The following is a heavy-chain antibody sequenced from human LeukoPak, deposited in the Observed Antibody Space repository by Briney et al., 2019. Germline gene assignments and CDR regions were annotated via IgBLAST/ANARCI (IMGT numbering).Heavy chain of an antibody. CDR1: GGSFSGYY. Sequence: PSETLSLTCAVYGGSFSGYYWSWIRQPPGKGLEWIGEINHSGSTNYNPSLKSRVTISVDTSKNQFSLKLSSVTAADTAVYYCARHWPYYYDSSGYLDWGQGTLVTVSS. D-gene: IGHD3-22*01. J-gene: IGHJ4*02. V-gene: IGHV4-34*01. CDR2: INHSGST. CDR3: ARHWPYYYDSSGYLD.